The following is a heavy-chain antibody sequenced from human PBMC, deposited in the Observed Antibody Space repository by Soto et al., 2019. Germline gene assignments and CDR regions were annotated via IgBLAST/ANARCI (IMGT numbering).Heavy chain of an antibody. Sequence: GASVKVSCKASGNTFASHGFSWVRQAPGQGLEWMGWISGLNGQTNYALEFQGRVTLTTDTSTSTAYMELRSLRSDDTAVYFCARVVPRGVAVVRDYWGQGTLVTVSS. D-gene: IGHD3-10*01. V-gene: IGHV1-18*01. CDR1: GNTFASHG. J-gene: IGHJ4*02. CDR3: ARVVPRGVAVVRDY. CDR2: ISGLNGQT.